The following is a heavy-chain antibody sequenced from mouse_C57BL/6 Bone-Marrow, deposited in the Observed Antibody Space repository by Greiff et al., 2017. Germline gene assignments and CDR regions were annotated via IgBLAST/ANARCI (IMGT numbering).Heavy chain of an antibody. CDR1: GYTFTSYG. D-gene: IGHD1-1*01. Sequence: QVQLKQSGAELARPGASVKLSCKASGYTFTSYGISWVKQRTGQGLEWIGEIYPRSGNTYYNEKFKGKATLTADKSSSTAYMELRSLTSEDSAVYFCARQYYGSHDYGGQGTTLTVSA. V-gene: IGHV1-81*01. CDR2: IYPRSGNT. J-gene: IGHJ2*01. CDR3: ARQYYGSHDY.